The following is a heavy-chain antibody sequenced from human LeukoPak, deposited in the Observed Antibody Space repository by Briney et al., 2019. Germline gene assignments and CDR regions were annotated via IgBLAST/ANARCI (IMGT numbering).Heavy chain of an antibody. D-gene: IGHD1-26*01. CDR2: ITSGSSHI. J-gene: IGHJ6*03. CDR1: GFTFSSYS. Sequence: GGSLRLSCAASGFTFSSYSTNWVRQAPGKGLEWVSSITSGSSHIYYADSVKGRFTISRDNAKSSLYLQMNSLRAEDTAVYYCARDPYSGSYGADYYYYMDVWGKGTTVTISS. V-gene: IGHV3-21*01. CDR3: ARDPYSGSYGADYYYYMDV.